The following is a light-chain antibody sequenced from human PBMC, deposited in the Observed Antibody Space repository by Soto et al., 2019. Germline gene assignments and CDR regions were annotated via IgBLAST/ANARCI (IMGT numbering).Light chain of an antibody. CDR3: QQYAGSPRT. CDR1: QSVSSRS. J-gene: IGKJ1*01. CDR2: DAS. Sequence: EIVLTQSPGTLSLSPGERATLSCRASQSVSSRSLAWYQQKPGQAPRLLISDASNRAADIPDRFSGSGSGTDFTLTINRLEPEDFAVYYCQQYAGSPRTFGQGTKGESK. V-gene: IGKV3-20*01.